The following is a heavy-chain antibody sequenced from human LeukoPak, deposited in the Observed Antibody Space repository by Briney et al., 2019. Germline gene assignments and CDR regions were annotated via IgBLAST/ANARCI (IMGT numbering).Heavy chain of an antibody. D-gene: IGHD3-22*01. V-gene: IGHV3-23*01. Sequence: GGSLRLSCAASGFTFSDYYMSWIRQAPGKGLEWVSSISGSGDSTYYADSVRGRFTISRDNSKNTLYLQMNSLRAEDTAVFYCAKDIDGSAYHTLFDYWGQGNLVTVSS. J-gene: IGHJ4*02. CDR3: AKDIDGSAYHTLFDY. CDR2: ISGSGDST. CDR1: GFTFSDYY.